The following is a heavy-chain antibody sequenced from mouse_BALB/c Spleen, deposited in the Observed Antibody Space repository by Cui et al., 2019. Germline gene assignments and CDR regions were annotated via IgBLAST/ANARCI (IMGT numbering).Heavy chain of an antibody. CDR2: IDPNSGGT. CDR1: GYTSTSYW. CDR3: ARYDYYGSSYFDY. V-gene: IGHV1-72*01. Sequence: QVQLQQPGAELVKPGASVKLSCKASGYTSTSYWMHWVKQRPGRGLDWIGRIDPNSGGTKYNEKFKSKATLTVDKPSSTAYMQLSSLTSEDSAVYYCARYDYYGSSYFDYWGQGTTLTVSS. J-gene: IGHJ2*01. D-gene: IGHD1-1*01.